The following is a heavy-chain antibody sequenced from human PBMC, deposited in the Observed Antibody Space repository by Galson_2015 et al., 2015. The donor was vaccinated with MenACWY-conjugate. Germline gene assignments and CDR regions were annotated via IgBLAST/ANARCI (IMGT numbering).Heavy chain of an antibody. D-gene: IGHD1-26*01. CDR2: INPGGSST. J-gene: IGHJ4*02. Sequence: SLRLSCAASGFIFNTYWMHWVRQAPGKGLVWVSRINPGGSSTTYADSVKDRFPISRDHAKNTLYLQMNSLRPEDTAVFYCAKSRGASFYFDSWGQGTLVTVSS. CDR1: GFIFNTYW. CDR3: AKSRGASFYFDS. V-gene: IGHV3-74*01.